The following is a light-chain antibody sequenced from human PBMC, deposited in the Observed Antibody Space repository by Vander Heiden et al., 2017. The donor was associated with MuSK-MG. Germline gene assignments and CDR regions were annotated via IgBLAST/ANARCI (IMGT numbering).Light chain of an antibody. CDR1: QSISTF. V-gene: IGKV1-39*01. CDR2: GAS. Sequence: DIQMKQSPSSLSASAGERVTITCRASQSISTFLNWYQHKPGEAPKLLIYGASSLQSGVPSRISGTGSGTDFTLTITNLQPEDFATYYCQQSYLTPITFGQGTRLEIK. J-gene: IGKJ5*01. CDR3: QQSYLTPIT.